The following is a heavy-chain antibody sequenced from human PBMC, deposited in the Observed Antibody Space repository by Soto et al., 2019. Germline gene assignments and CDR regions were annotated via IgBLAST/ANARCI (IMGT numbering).Heavy chain of an antibody. Sequence: PGGSLRLSCAASGLTFSSYAMSWVRPPPGKGLEWVSGISGSGTSTYYADSVKGRFTISRDNSRNTLYLQMNSLRAEDTAVYYCAKDYHDGSGFYDNYGMDVWGQGTTVTVSS. D-gene: IGHD3-22*01. CDR3: AKDYHDGSGFYDNYGMDV. J-gene: IGHJ6*02. CDR2: ISGSGTST. CDR1: GLTFSSYA. V-gene: IGHV3-23*01.